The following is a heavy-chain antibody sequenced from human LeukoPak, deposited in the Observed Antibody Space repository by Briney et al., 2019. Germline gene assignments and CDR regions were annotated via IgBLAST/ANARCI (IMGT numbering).Heavy chain of an antibody. CDR2: INHSGST. D-gene: IGHD3-3*01. V-gene: IGHV4-34*01. Sequence: SETLSLTCAVYGGSFSGYYWSWIRQPPGKGLEWIGEINHSGSTNYKPSLKSRVTISVDTSKNQFSLKLSSVTAADTAVYYCARGFLRFLEWLRVSQTNNWFDPWGQGTLVTVSS. CDR1: GGSFSGYY. CDR3: ARGFLRFLEWLRVSQTNNWFDP. J-gene: IGHJ5*02.